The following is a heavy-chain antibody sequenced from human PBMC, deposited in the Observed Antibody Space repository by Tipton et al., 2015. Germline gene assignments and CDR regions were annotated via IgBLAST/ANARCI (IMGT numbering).Heavy chain of an antibody. CDR1: GGSLSSGSYY. J-gene: IGHJ6*02. D-gene: IGHD3-3*01. V-gene: IGHV4-61*01. Sequence: ILSLTCTVSGGSLSSGSYYWSWIRQPPGKGLEWIGYIYYRGSTNYNPSLKSRVTISVDTSKNEFSLKLRSVTAADTAVYYCARDLEHGMDVWGQGTTVTVSS. CDR3: ARDLEHGMDV. CDR2: IYYRGST.